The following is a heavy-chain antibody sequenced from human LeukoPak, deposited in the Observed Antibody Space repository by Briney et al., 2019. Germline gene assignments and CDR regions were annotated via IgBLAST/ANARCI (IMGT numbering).Heavy chain of an antibody. Sequence: GGSLRLSCAASGFTVSSNYMSWVRQAPGKGLEWVSVIYSGGSTYYADAVKGRFTISRDNSKNTLSLQMTSLRAEDTAVYYCARAVWFGELYFDYWGQGTLVTVSS. CDR3: ARAVWFGELYFDY. J-gene: IGHJ4*02. D-gene: IGHD3-10*01. CDR2: IYSGGST. V-gene: IGHV3-53*01. CDR1: GFTVSSNY.